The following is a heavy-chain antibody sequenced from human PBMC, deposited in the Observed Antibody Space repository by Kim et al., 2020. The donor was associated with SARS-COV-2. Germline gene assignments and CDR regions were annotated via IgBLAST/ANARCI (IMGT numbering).Heavy chain of an antibody. CDR1: GYTFNTHA. Sequence: SVKVSCKASGYTFNTHAIAWVRQAPGQGLEWMGRIIPILNMATYAQKFQGRVTVTADSSASTAYMQLNSLTSDDTAVYFCARAIKHQNVYADATFLDNW. J-gene: IGHJ5*01. CDR2: IIPILNMA. V-gene: IGHV1-69*04. CDR3: ARAIKHQNVYADATFLDNW. D-gene: IGHD2-8*01.